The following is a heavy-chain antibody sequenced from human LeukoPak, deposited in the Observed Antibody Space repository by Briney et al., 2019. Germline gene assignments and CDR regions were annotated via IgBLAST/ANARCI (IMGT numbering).Heavy chain of an antibody. Sequence: AASVKVSCKASGYTFTSYDINWVRQATGQGLEWMGWMNPNSGNTGYAQKFQGRVTMTTDTSTSTAYMELRSLRPDDTAVYYCARNPVDAGFFWFGELLPWFDPWGQGTLVTVSS. CDR3: ARNPVDAGFFWFGELLPWFDP. CDR2: MNPNSGNT. D-gene: IGHD3-10*01. J-gene: IGHJ5*02. V-gene: IGHV1-8*01. CDR1: GYTFTSYD.